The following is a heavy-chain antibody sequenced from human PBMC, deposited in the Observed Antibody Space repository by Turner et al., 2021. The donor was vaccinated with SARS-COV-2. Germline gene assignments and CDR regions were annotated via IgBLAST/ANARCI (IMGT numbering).Heavy chain of an antibody. J-gene: IGHJ4*02. CDR1: GGTFTSYA. CDR2: IIPLGDKT. CDR3: ESLSHYDSSGYYSDY. V-gene: IGHV1-69*13. Sequence: QVQLVQSGPEVKKPGSSVKVSCTSSGGTFTSYAISWVRQAPGQGLEWIGGIIPLGDKTSYAQKFQGRVTITADESTSTAYMELSSLRSEDTAVYYCESLSHYDSSGYYSDYWGQGTLVTVSS. D-gene: IGHD3-22*01.